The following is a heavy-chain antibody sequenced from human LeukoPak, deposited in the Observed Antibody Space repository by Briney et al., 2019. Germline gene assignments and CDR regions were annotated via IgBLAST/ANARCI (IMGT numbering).Heavy chain of an antibody. J-gene: IGHJ3*02. CDR3: ARAVGPFDI. Sequence: GGSLRLSCAASGFTFSTYTMHWVRQAPGKGLEWVAVMWYDGSIKYYADSVKGRFTISRDNSKNTLYLQMSSLRAEDTAVYYCARAVGPFDIWGQGTIVIVSS. V-gene: IGHV3-33*08. CDR1: GFTFSTYT. CDR2: MWYDGSIK.